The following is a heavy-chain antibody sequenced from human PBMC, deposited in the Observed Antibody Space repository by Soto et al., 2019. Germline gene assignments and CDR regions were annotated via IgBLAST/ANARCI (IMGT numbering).Heavy chain of an antibody. J-gene: IGHJ4*02. CDR2: ISGSGANT. CDR1: GFTFSSYA. D-gene: IGHD1-1*01. Sequence: LRLSCAASGFTFSSYAMSWVRQAPGKGLEWVSAISGSGANTYDADSVKGRFTISRDNSKNTLSVQMNSLRVEDTAIYYCAKVPLRHNIAVFDSWGQGTLVTVSS. CDR3: AKVPLRHNIAVFDS. V-gene: IGHV3-23*01.